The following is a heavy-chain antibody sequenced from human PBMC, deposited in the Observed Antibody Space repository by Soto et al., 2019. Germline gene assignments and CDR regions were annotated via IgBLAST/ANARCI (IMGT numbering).Heavy chain of an antibody. Sequence: QVQLVDSGGGVVQPGRSLRLSCTASGFIFSNYGMHWVRQAPGKGLAWVAFISYDGSNKYYADSVKDRFTIYKDNSKNTLYLEMNSLRDEETAVYFCAKVPLRPYYFDYWGQGTLVTVSS. D-gene: IGHD3-16*01. CDR2: ISYDGSNK. CDR3: AKVPLRPYYFDY. J-gene: IGHJ4*02. CDR1: GFIFSNYG. V-gene: IGHV3-30*18.